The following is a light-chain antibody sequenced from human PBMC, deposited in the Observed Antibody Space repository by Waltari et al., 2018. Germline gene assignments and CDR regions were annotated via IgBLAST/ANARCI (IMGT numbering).Light chain of an antibody. CDR3: HQYNNWPPFT. CDR1: QSVSSN. J-gene: IGKJ3*01. V-gene: IGKV3-15*01. CDR2: GAS. Sequence: EIVITQSPATLSVSPGERATLSCRASQSVSSNLAWYQQKPGQAPRLLIYGASTRATGIPARFSGSGSGTEFTLTISSLHSEDFAVYYCHQYNNWPPFTFGPGTKVDIK.